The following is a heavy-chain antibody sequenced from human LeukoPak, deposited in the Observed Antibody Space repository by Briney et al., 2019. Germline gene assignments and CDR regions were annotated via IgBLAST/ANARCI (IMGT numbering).Heavy chain of an antibody. J-gene: IGHJ4*02. D-gene: IGHD2-21*01. V-gene: IGHV6-1*01. CDR1: GDSVSSNTAV. CDR3: AGPCGTGAVGCSH. CDR2: TYFRSKWYN. Sequence: SQTLSLTCALSGDSVSSNTAVWNWIRQSPSRGLEWLGRTYFRSKWYNDYAVFVKSRLTINPDTSKNQVSLQLNSLTPDDTAVYYCAGPCGTGAVGCSHWGQGTQVTASS.